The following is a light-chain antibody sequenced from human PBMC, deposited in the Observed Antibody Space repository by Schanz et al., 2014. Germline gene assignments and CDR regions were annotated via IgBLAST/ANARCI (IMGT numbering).Light chain of an antibody. V-gene: IGLV2-14*01. CDR3: CSYAGGYTV. Sequence: QSALTQPASVSGSPGQSITISCTGTSSDVGGYHYVSWYQQHPGKAPKLMIYDVSNRPSGVSNRFSGSKSGNTASLTISGLQAEDEADYHCCSYAGGYTVFGGGTKLTVL. CDR2: DVS. CDR1: SSDVGGYHY. J-gene: IGLJ3*02.